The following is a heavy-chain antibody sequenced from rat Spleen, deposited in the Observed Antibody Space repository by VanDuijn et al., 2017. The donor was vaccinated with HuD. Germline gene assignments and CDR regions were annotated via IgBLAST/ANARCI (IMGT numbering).Heavy chain of an antibody. D-gene: IGHD1-10*01. Sequence: EVQLVESGGGLVQPGRSLKLSCAASGFTFSDYGVAWVRQAPTKGLEWVASITNTGNSIYYLDSVKGRFTVSRDNAQNTLYLQMNSLRSEDTATYYCTRGGNYALDAWGQGASVTVSS. J-gene: IGHJ4*01. V-gene: IGHV5-29*01. CDR3: TRGGNYALDA. CDR2: ITNTGNSI. CDR1: GFTFSDYG.